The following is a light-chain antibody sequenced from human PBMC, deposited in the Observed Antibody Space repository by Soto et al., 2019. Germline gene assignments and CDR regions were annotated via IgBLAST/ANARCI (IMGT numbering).Light chain of an antibody. CDR3: QHYGSSPFT. Sequence: EIVLTQSPGTLSLSPGERATLSCRASQSVTRYYLAWYRQKPGQAPRLLIYAASSRATGTPDRFSGSGSGTDFTLTISRLEPEDFAMYFCQHYGSSPFTFGQGSKLEMK. CDR2: AAS. J-gene: IGKJ2*01. CDR1: QSVTRYY. V-gene: IGKV3-20*01.